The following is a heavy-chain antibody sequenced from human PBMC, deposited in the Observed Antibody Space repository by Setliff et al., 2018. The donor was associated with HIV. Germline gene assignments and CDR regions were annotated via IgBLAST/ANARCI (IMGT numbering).Heavy chain of an antibody. D-gene: IGHD5-18*01. Sequence: SETLSLTCSVSGGSVSSVNYYWWGWIRQPPGKGLEWIGTIYYNGNTFYDPSLKSRVTISIDMSKNQFSLKLTSVAAADTAVYYCAKRPGYGYPFHIWGQGTMVTVSS. CDR2: IYYNGNT. CDR1: GGSVSSVNYY. J-gene: IGHJ3*02. CDR3: AKRPGYGYPFHI. V-gene: IGHV4-39*01.